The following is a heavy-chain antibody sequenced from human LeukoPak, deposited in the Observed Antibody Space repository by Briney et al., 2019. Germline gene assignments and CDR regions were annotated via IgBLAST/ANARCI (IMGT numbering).Heavy chain of an antibody. CDR1: GFTFSSYS. V-gene: IGHV3-21*04. CDR3: ARPLTPGGDFGDY. CDR2: ISSSSSYI. Sequence: GGSLRLSCAASGFTFSSYSMNWVRQAPGKGLEWVSSISSSSSYIYYADSVKGRFTISRDNAKKSLYLQMNSLRADDAAVSYWARPLTPGGDFGDYWGRGTPVTVSS. D-gene: IGHD3-10*01. J-gene: IGHJ4*02.